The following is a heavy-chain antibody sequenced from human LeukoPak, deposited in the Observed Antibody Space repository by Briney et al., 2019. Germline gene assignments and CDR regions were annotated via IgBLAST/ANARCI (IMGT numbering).Heavy chain of an antibody. D-gene: IGHD3-16*01. V-gene: IGHV3-23*01. CDR1: GFTFDDYA. CDR2: ISASGHYT. Sequence: GGSLRLSCAASGFTFDDYAMHWVRQAPGKGLEWVSGISASGHYTYNADSAKGRFTISRDNSKNTLYLQMSSLRDEDTALYYCAKDGSWGDYYFYFYIDVWGKGTTVTVSS. CDR3: AKDGSWGDYYFYFYIDV. J-gene: IGHJ6*03.